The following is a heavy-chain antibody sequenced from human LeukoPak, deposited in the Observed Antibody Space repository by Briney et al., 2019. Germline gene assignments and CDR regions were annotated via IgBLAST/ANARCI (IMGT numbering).Heavy chain of an antibody. D-gene: IGHD6-19*01. CDR1: GFTFSSYA. V-gene: IGHV3-30*04. J-gene: IGHJ6*03. Sequence: GGSLRLSCAASGFTFSSYAMHWVRQAPGKGLEWVAVISYDGSNKYYADSVKGRFTISRDNSKNTLYLQMNSLRAEDTAVYYCARANEYSSGWLSLVDYYYYYMDVWGKGTTVTVSS. CDR3: ARANEYSSGWLSLVDYYYYYMDV. CDR2: ISYDGSNK.